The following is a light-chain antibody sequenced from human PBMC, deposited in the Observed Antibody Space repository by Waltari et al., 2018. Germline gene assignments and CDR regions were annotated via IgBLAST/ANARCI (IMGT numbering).Light chain of an antibody. Sequence: SVLTQPHSASGTPGPRVTIYCSGISSNIGGNSVTGYQHLPGTAPKLLIIATNHRPSGVPDRFSASMSGTSASLAISGLQSEDEADYYCAAWDASLFGPWVFGGGTRLTVL. CDR1: SSNIGGNS. CDR3: AAWDASLFGPWV. J-gene: IGLJ3*02. CDR2: ATN. V-gene: IGLV1-44*01.